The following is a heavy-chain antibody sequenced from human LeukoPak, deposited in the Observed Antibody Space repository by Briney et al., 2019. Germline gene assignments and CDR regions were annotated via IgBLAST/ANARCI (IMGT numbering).Heavy chain of an antibody. V-gene: IGHV3-30-3*01. Sequence: QPGGSLRLSCAASGFTFSSYAMHWVRQAPGKGLEWVAVISYDGSNKYYADSVKGRFTISRDNSKNTLYLQMNSLRAEDTAVYYCAKDTGKYYYDSSGYYQYWGQGTLVTVSS. CDR2: ISYDGSNK. D-gene: IGHD3-22*01. J-gene: IGHJ4*02. CDR3: AKDTGKYYYDSSGYYQY. CDR1: GFTFSSYA.